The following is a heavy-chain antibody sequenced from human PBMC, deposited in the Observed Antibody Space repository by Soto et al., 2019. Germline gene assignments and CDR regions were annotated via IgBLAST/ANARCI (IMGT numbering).Heavy chain of an antibody. J-gene: IGHJ2*01. Sequence: QVQLQESAPGLVKPSETLSLTCTVSGGSISSYYWSWIRQPPGKGLEWLGYIYYRGSTNYNPSLKSRVTISVDTSKNQFSLKLSSVTAADTAMYYCARFNWYFDLWGRGTLVTVSS. V-gene: IGHV4-59*01. CDR1: GGSISSYY. CDR3: ARFNWYFDL. CDR2: IYYRGST.